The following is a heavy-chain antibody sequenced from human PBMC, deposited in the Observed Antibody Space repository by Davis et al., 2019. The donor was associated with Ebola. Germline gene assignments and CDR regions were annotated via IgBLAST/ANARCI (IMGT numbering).Heavy chain of an antibody. CDR2: ISAYNGNT. V-gene: IGHV1-18*04. CDR1: GYTFTRYA. CDR3: ARDLGMVYAYYMDV. J-gene: IGHJ6*03. Sequence: AASVKVSCKASGYTFTRYAISWVRQAPGQGLEWMGWISAYNGNTNYAQKLQGRVTMTTYTSTSTAYMELRSLRSDDTAVYYCARDLGMVYAYYMDVWGKGTTVTVSS. D-gene: IGHD7-27*01.